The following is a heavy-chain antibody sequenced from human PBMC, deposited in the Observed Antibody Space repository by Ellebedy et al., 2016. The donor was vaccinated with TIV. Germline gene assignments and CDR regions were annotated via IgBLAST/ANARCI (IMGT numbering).Heavy chain of an antibody. Sequence: AASVKVSCKASGYTFTSYAMHWARQAPGQRLEWMGWSNVGNGNTKYSQKFQGRVTISRDTSASTAYMELSSLRSEDTAVYYCARGGYGMGNFDYWGQGTLVTVSS. D-gene: IGHD3-16*01. J-gene: IGHJ4*02. CDR1: GYTFTSYA. V-gene: IGHV1-3*01. CDR2: SNVGNGNT. CDR3: ARGGYGMGNFDY.